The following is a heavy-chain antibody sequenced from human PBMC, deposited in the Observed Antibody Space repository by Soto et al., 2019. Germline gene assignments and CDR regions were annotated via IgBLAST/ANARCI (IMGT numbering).Heavy chain of an antibody. CDR1: GFTFSAYG. CDR3: ARDLGHGNGPFDY. Sequence: GGSLRLSCAASGFTFSAYGMHWVRQAPGRGLEWVSVIWYDATKEYYADSVKGRFAISRDNSKNSVYLQMNSLSAEDTAVYYCARDLGHGNGPFDYWGQGALVTVSS. D-gene: IGHD3-16*01. J-gene: IGHJ4*02. V-gene: IGHV3-33*01. CDR2: IWYDATKE.